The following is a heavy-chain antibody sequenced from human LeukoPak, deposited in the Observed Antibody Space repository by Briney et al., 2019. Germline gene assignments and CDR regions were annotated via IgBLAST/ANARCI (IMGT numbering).Heavy chain of an antibody. CDR2: INPSGGST. V-gene: IGHV1-46*01. CDR1: GYTFTSYY. D-gene: IGHD6-19*01. CDR3: ARDRVGQWLVHYSNWFDP. J-gene: IGHJ5*02. Sequence: GASVTVSCKASGYTFTSYYMHWVRQAPGQGLEWMGIINPSGGSTSYAQKFQGRVTMTRDTSTSTVYMELSSLRSEDTAVYYCARDRVGQWLVHYSNWFDPWGQGTLVTVSS.